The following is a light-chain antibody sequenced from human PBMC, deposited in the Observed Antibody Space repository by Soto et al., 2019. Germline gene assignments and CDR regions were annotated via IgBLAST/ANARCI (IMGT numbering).Light chain of an antibody. CDR1: SGDVGNFDL. CDR3: CSYAGSRTFV. CDR2: EVI. Sequence: QSVLTQPASVSGSPGQSITISCTGTSGDVGNFDLVSWYQQHPGKAPKLIIYEVIKRPSAFFNRFSGSKFDNTASLTIFGLQAEDEADYYCCSYAGSRTFVFGTGTKVTVL. J-gene: IGLJ1*01. V-gene: IGLV2-23*02.